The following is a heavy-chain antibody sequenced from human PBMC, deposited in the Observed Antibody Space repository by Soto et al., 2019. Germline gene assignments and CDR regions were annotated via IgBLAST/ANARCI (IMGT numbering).Heavy chain of an antibody. CDR1: GFSLSTSGVG. D-gene: IGHD7-27*01. CDR3: AHSLPPWGGMDV. Sequence: QITLKESGPTLVKPTQTLTLTCTFSGFSLSTSGVGVGWIRQPPGTALEWLALIYWADAKRYSPSLKSRLTITKDTSKNQLVLTMTNMDPVDTATYYCAHSLPPWGGMDVLGPGTTVTVSS. CDR2: IYWADAK. J-gene: IGHJ6*02. V-gene: IGHV2-5*02.